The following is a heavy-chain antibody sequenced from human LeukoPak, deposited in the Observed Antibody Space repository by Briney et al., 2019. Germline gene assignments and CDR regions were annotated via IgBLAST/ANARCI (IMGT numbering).Heavy chain of an antibody. D-gene: IGHD6-6*01. J-gene: IGHJ4*02. Sequence: SETLSLTCTVSGGSISSNYWSWVRQSPVKGLEFIGYILYSGSTNYNPSLKSRVTISVDTSKNQFSLRLSSVTAADTAVYYCARETSLTGAARGGYFDYWGQGTLVTVSS. V-gene: IGHV4-59*12. CDR2: ILYSGST. CDR3: ARETSLTGAARGGYFDY. CDR1: GGSISSNY.